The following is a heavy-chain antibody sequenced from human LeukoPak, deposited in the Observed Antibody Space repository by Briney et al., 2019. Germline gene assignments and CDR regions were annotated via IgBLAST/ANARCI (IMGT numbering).Heavy chain of an antibody. D-gene: IGHD3/OR15-3a*01. CDR1: GFTFDEYA. J-gene: IGHJ4*02. V-gene: IGHV3-9*01. CDR2: ISWNSGLI. Sequence: GGSLRLSCAVSGFTFDEYAMHWVRQAPGKGLEWVSGISWNSGLIDYADSVKGRFTISRDNAKNSLYLQMNSLKAEDTAFYYCAKVGIFGLVTYYFDYWGQRTLVTVSS. CDR3: AKVGIFGLVTYYFDY.